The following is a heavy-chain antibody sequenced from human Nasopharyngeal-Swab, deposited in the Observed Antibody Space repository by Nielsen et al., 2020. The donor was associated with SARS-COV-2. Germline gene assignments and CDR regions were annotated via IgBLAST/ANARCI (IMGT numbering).Heavy chain of an antibody. CDR3: ARDPDVDIVATDAFDI. J-gene: IGHJ3*02. V-gene: IGHV3-23*01. CDR1: GFTFSSYA. CDR2: ISGSGGST. D-gene: IGHD5-12*01. Sequence: GGSLRLSCAASGFTFSSYAMSWVRQAPGKGLEWVSAISGSGGSTYYADSVKGRLAISRDDSKNTLYLQMNSLRAEDTAVYYCARDPDVDIVATDAFDIWGQGTMVTVSS.